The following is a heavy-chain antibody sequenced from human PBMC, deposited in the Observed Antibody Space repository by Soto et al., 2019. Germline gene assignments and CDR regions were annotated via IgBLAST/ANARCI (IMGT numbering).Heavy chain of an antibody. CDR1: GGTFSSYT. D-gene: IGHD6-6*01. Sequence: QVQLVQSGAEVKKPGSSVKVSSKASGGTFSSYTISWVRQAPGQGLEWMGRIILILGIANYAQTFQGRVTITADKSTSTAYMELSSLRYEDTAVYYCARGRLIFSKFEYSSSSGAFDIWGQGPMVTVSS. V-gene: IGHV1-69*02. CDR2: IILILGIA. CDR3: ARGRLIFSKFEYSSSSGAFDI. J-gene: IGHJ3*02.